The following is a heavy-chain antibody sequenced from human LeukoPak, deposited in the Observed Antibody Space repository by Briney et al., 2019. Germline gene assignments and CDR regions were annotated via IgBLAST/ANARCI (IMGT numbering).Heavy chain of an antibody. CDR3: ARGISSSWYYRADYMDV. D-gene: IGHD6-13*01. V-gene: IGHV4-59*01. Sequence: SETLSLTCTVSGGYIDSYYWNWIRQPAGKGLEWIGYIYYSGSTNYNPSLRSRVTISLDTSKSQFSLKLSSVIAADTAVYYCARGISSSWYYRADYMDVWGKGTTVTISS. J-gene: IGHJ6*03. CDR1: GGYIDSYY. CDR2: IYYSGST.